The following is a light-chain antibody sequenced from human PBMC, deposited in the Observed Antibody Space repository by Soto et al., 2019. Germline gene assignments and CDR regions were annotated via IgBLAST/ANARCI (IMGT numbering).Light chain of an antibody. CDR2: DAS. CDR1: QSVSSY. Sequence: EIVLTQSPATLSLSPGERATLSCRASQSVSSYLAWYQQKPGQAPRRLIFDASYRATGIPARFSGSGSGTDFTLTISSLEPEDFAIYYCQQRTNRPPWTFGQGTKVE. CDR3: QQRTNRPPWT. J-gene: IGKJ1*01. V-gene: IGKV3-11*01.